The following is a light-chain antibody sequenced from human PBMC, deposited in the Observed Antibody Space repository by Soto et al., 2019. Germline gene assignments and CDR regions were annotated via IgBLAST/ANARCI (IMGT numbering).Light chain of an antibody. V-gene: IGKV3-20*01. CDR2: GAS. J-gene: IGKJ1*01. CDR3: QQYNNWPPKT. CDR1: QSVSSNY. Sequence: EIVLTQSPGTLSLSPGERATLSCRASQSVSSNYLAWYQQKPGQAPRLLIYGASSRATGIPDRFSGSGSGTDFTLTIRSLQSEDFAVYYCQQYNNWPPKTFGQGTKVDIK.